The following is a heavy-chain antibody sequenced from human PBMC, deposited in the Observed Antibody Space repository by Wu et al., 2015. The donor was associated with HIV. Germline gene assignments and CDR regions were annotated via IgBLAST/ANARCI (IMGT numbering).Heavy chain of an antibody. D-gene: IGHD1-26*01. Sequence: QIQLVQSGAEVKKPGASVKVSCKTSGYAFATFGISWVRQAPGQGLEWMGWISAKTGNRIHLQKFEDRVSLTTDKLTNTAYMEVRNLKYDDTALYFCARDVVKIGGAILDLWGQGTLVTVSS. V-gene: IGHV1-18*01. CDR3: ARDVVKIGGAILDL. CDR1: GYAFATFG. CDR2: ISAKTGNR. J-gene: IGHJ5*02.